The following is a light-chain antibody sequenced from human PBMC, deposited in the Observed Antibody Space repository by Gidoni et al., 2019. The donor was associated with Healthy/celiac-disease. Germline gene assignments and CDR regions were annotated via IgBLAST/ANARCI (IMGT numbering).Light chain of an antibody. CDR2: DVS. CDR3: SSYTSSSTSYV. J-gene: IGLJ1*01. Sequence: QSALTQPASVSGSPGQSITISCTGTSCDVGGYNYVPWYQQHPGKAPKLMIYDVSNRPSGVSNRFSGSKSGNTASLTISGLQAEDEADYYCSSYTSSSTSYVFGTGTKVTVL. CDR1: SCDVGGYNY. V-gene: IGLV2-14*03.